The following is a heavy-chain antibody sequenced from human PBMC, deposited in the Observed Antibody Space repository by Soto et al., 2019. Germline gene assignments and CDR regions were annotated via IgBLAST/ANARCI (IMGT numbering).Heavy chain of an antibody. Sequence: GGSLRLSCAASGFTFSSYSMNWVRQAQGKGLEWVSSISSSSSYIYYADSVKGRFTISRDNAKNSLYLQMNSLRAEDTAVYYCARDRSGYFDWLSPDYYYYGMDVWGQGTTVTVSS. CDR1: GFTFSSYS. D-gene: IGHD3-9*01. V-gene: IGHV3-21*01. J-gene: IGHJ6*02. CDR3: ARDRSGYFDWLSPDYYYYGMDV. CDR2: ISSSSSYI.